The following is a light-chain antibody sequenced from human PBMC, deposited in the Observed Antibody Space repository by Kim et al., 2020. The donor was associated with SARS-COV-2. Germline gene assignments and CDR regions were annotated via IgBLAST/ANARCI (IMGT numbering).Light chain of an antibody. J-gene: IGKJ1*01. CDR2: KAS. Sequence: ASVGDGVTITCRAIQNISYWLAWYQQKPGKAPKLLIYKASISVSGVPSRFSGSGFGTEFTLAISSLQPADSATYYCQQYNSYSWTFGQGTKVDIK. CDR3: QQYNSYSWT. V-gene: IGKV1-5*03. CDR1: QNISYW.